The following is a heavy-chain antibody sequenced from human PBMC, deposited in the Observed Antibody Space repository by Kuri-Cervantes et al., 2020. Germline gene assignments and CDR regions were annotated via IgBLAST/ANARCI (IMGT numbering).Heavy chain of an antibody. Sequence: SVKVSCKASGGTFSSYAISWVRQAPGQGLEWMGGIIPIFGTANYAQKFQGRVTMTEDTSTDTAYMELSSLRSEDTAVYYCATDVRTKGAFDYWGQGTLVTVSS. CDR2: IIPIFGTA. CDR3: ATDVRTKGAFDY. V-gene: IGHV1-69*06. CDR1: GGTFSSYA. J-gene: IGHJ4*02. D-gene: IGHD2-8*01.